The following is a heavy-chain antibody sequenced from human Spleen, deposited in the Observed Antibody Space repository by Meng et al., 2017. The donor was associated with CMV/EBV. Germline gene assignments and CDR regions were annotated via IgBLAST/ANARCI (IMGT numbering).Heavy chain of an antibody. CDR3: AADYDFWSGYTAIAPTY. CDR2: ISYDGSNK. D-gene: IGHD3-3*01. V-gene: IGHV3-30-3*01. J-gene: IGHJ4*02. Sequence: GGSLRLSCAASGFTFSSYAMHWVRQAPGKGLEWVAVISYDGSNKYYADSVKGRFTISRDNSKNTLYLQMNSLGAEDTAVYYCAADYDFWSGYTAIAPTYWGQGTLVTVSS. CDR1: GFTFSSYA.